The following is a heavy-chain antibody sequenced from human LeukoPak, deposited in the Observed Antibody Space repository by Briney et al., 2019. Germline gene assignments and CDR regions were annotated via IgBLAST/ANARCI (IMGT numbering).Heavy chain of an antibody. J-gene: IGHJ4*02. V-gene: IGHV1-69*05. CDR2: MIPIFGTA. CDR3: ARDGCSGGSCYSGTYYFDY. Sequence: SSVKVSCMASVGTFSSYAISWVRQAPGQGLEWMRRMIPIFGTANYAQKFQGRVTITMDESTSTAYMELGSLRSEDTAVYYCARDGCSGGSCYSGTYYFDYWGQGTLVPVSS. D-gene: IGHD2-15*01. CDR1: VGTFSSYA.